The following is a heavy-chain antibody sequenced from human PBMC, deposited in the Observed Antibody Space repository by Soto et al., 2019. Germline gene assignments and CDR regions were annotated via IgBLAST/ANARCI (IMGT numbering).Heavy chain of an antibody. CDR2: IDETGST. Sequence: ASETLSLTCTVSGGSISSSYWNWIRQAPGKGLERIGYIDETGSTNYNTSLKSRVTLSVDPSNNQYSLKLSSVTAADTAVYYCARCVLEWLLTHSYYYYMDFWGKGTTVTVSS. J-gene: IGHJ6*03. D-gene: IGHD3-3*01. CDR3: ARCVLEWLLTHSYYYYMDF. V-gene: IGHV4-59*01. CDR1: GGSISSSY.